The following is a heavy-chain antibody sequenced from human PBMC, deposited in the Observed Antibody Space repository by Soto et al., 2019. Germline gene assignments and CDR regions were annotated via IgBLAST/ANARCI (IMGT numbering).Heavy chain of an antibody. CDR1: GFTFDDYA. V-gene: IGHV3-9*01. CDR3: VKDTYILVGATHLDS. Sequence: EVQLVESGGGLVQPGRSLRLSCAASGFTFDDYAMHWVRQGPGKGLEWVSGISWNSDIITYADSVKGRFTVSRDNAKNSLDLEMNSLRPEDTAFYYCVKDTYILVGATHLDSWGQGTLVTVSS. J-gene: IGHJ4*02. CDR2: ISWNSDII. D-gene: IGHD1-26*01.